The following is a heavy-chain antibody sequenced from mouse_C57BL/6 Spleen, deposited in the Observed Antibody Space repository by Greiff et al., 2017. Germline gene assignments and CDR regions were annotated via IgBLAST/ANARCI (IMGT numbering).Heavy chain of an antibody. CDR1: GFTFSSYA. Sequence: EVKLVESGEGLVKPGGSLKLSCAASGFTFSSYAMSWVRQTPEKRLEWVAYISSGGDYIYYADTVKGRFTISRDNARNTLYLQMSSLKSEDTAMYYCTRDDGYYKPYAMDDWGQGTSVTVSS. J-gene: IGHJ4*01. D-gene: IGHD2-3*01. CDR3: TRDDGYYKPYAMDD. CDR2: ISSGGDYI. V-gene: IGHV5-9-1*02.